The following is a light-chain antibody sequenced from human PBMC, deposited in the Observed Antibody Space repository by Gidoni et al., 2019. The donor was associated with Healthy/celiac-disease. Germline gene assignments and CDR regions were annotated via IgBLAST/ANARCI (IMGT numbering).Light chain of an antibody. CDR3: QTWGTGIRV. V-gene: IGLV4-69*01. Sequence: QLVLTQAPSASASLGASVKLTCTLSSGHSSYAIAWLQQQPEKAPRYLMKLNSDGSHSKGDGIPDRFSGSSSGAERYLTISSLQSEDEADYYCQTWGTGIRVFGGGTKLTVL. CDR2: LNSDGSH. CDR1: SGHSSYA. J-gene: IGLJ3*02.